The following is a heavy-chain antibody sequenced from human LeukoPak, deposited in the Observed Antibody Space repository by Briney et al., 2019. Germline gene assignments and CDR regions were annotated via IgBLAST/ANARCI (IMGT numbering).Heavy chain of an antibody. Sequence: TSETLSLTCTVSGGSISSGSYYWSWIRQPAGKGLEWIGRIYTSGSTNYNPSLKSRVTISLDTSKNQFSLKLSSVTAADTAVYYCARVRRVGATPFDYWGQGTLVTVSS. D-gene: IGHD1-26*01. J-gene: IGHJ4*02. CDR2: IYTSGST. CDR3: ARVRRVGATPFDY. CDR1: GGSISSGSYY. V-gene: IGHV4-61*02.